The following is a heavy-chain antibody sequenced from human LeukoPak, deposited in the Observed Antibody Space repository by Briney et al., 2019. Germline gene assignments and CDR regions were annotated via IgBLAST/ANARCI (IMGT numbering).Heavy chain of an antibody. CDR1: GYTFTSYD. Sequence: GASVKVSCKASGYTFTSYDINWVRQAIGQGLEWMGWMNPNSGNTGYAQTFQGRVTMTRNTSISTAYMELSSLRSEDTAVYYCARGRYSSSPRRYYMDVWGKGTTVTVSS. V-gene: IGHV1-8*01. J-gene: IGHJ6*03. D-gene: IGHD6-6*01. CDR3: ARGRYSSSPRRYYMDV. CDR2: MNPNSGNT.